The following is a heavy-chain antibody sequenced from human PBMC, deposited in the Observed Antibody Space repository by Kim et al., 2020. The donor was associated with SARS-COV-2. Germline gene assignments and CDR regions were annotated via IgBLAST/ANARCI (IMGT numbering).Heavy chain of an antibody. V-gene: IGHV1-3*01. J-gene: IGHJ3*02. CDR1: GYTFTSYA. CDR2: INAGNGNT. Sequence: ASVKVSCKASGYTFTSYAMHWVRQAPGQRLEWMGWINAGNGNTKYSQKFQGRVTITRDTSASTAYMELSSLRSEDTAVYYCARVLRYSEGLDAFDIWGQGTMVTVSS. D-gene: IGHD3-3*01. CDR3: ARVLRYSEGLDAFDI.